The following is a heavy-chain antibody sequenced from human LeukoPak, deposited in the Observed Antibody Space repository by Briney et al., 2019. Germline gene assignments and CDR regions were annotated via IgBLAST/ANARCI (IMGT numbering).Heavy chain of an antibody. V-gene: IGHV3-23*01. CDR2: IRGSGVNT. CDR3: ARDPNGDYIGAFDM. CDR1: GFTFSSYA. D-gene: IGHD4-17*01. J-gene: IGHJ3*02. Sequence: QSGGSLRLSCAASGFTFSSYAMHWVRQAPGKGPEWVSAIRGSGVNTYYADSVKGRFTISRDNSKYTLFLQMNSLRAEDTAVYYCARDPNGDYIGAFDMWGPGTMVTVSS.